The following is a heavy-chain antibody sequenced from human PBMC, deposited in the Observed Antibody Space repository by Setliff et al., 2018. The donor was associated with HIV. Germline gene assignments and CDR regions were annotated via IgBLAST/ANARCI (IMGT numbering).Heavy chain of an antibody. D-gene: IGHD3-3*01. Sequence: PSETLSLTCTVSGGSISSYYWSWIRQPPGKGLEWIGYIYYSGSTNYNPSLKSRVTISVDTSKNQFSLKLSSVTAADTAVYYCAREGVTMRGNAFDIWDQGTMVTVSS. V-gene: IGHV4-59*01. CDR3: AREGVTMRGNAFDI. CDR2: IYYSGST. J-gene: IGHJ3*02. CDR1: GGSISSYY.